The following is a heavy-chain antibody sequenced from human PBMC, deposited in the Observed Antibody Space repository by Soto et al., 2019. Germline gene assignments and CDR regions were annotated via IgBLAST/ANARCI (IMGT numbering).Heavy chain of an antibody. CDR2: IWYDGSNK. D-gene: IGHD6-19*01. CDR1: GFTFSSYG. J-gene: IGHJ6*02. Sequence: QVQLVESGGGVVQPGRSLRLSCAASGFTFSSYGMHWVRQAPGKGLEWVAVIWYDGSNKYYADSVKGRFTISRDNSKNTLYLQMNSLRAEDTAVYYCARDRRAVAGPPYYYGMDVWGQGTTVTVSS. CDR3: ARDRRAVAGPPYYYGMDV. V-gene: IGHV3-33*01.